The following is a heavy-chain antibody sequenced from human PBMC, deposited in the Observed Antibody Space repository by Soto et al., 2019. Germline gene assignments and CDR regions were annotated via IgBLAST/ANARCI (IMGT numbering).Heavy chain of an antibody. Sequence: SETLSLTCTVSGASINDYYCSWIRQTPWKGLEWVGFMYYSETTKYNPSLKGRVNMSLDTSKNQVSLNLNSVTAADTAVYYCARANSSTWYKLEYKWFDPWGQGNLVTVSS. D-gene: IGHD6-13*01. CDR2: MYYSETT. CDR3: ARANSSTWYKLEYKWFDP. V-gene: IGHV4-59*01. J-gene: IGHJ5*02. CDR1: GASINDYY.